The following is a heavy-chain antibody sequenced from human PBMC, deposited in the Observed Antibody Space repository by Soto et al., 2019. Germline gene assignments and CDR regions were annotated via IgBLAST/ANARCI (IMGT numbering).Heavy chain of an antibody. D-gene: IGHD3-10*01. CDR1: GGSISSSSYY. CDR3: ARHNGYYGSGIDAFDI. CDR2: IYYSGST. V-gene: IGHV4-39*01. J-gene: IGHJ3*02. Sequence: SETLSLTCTVSGGSISSSSYYWGWIRQPPGKGLEWIGSIYYSGSTYYNPSLKSRVTISVDTSKNQFSLKLSSVTAADTAVYYCARHNGYYGSGIDAFDIWGQGTMVTVSS.